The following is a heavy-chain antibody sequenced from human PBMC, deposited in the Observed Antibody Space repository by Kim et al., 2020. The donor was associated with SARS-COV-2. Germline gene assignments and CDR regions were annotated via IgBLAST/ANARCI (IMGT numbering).Heavy chain of an antibody. D-gene: IGHD6-13*01. J-gene: IGHJ5*02. CDR3: ARRAAVSFRGWFDP. Sequence: TPSLTGRGTISVDTSKNQVSLKLSSVTAADTAVYYCARRAAVSFRGWFDPWGQGTLVTVSS. V-gene: IGHV4-59*08.